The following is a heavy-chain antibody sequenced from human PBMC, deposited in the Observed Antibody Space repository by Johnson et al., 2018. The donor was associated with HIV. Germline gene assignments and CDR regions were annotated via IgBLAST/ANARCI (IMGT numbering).Heavy chain of an antibody. Sequence: QMLLVESGGGVVQPGRSLRLSCAASGFTFSNYAMHWVRQAPGRGLEWVAVISYDGSNKYYTDSVKGRFTISRDNSKNRLYLQMNSLRAEDTAVYYCARPLGPPLWHDAFDIWGQGTMVTVSS. V-gene: IGHV3-30*04. CDR1: GFTFSNYA. J-gene: IGHJ3*02. CDR2: ISYDGSNK. D-gene: IGHD3-16*01. CDR3: ARPLGPPLWHDAFDI.